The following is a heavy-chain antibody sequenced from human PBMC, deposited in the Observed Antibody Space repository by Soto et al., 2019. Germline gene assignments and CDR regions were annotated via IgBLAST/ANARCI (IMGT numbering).Heavy chain of an antibody. V-gene: IGHV4-39*07. D-gene: IGHD3-10*01. CDR3: AKNYGNAFDI. Sequence: SETLSLTCDVSGGPVGYTSFYWGWLRQSPGKGLEWIGSVHHSVTTYYNPSLKGRVTMSVDTSKNQFSLKLTSVTAVDTAVYYCAKNYGNAFDIWGQGTMVT. J-gene: IGHJ3*02. CDR2: VHHSVTT. CDR1: GGPVGYTSFY.